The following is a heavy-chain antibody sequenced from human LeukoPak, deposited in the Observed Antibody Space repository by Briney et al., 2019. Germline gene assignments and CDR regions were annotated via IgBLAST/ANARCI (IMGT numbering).Heavy chain of an antibody. CDR2: IKSKIDGGTT. D-gene: IGHD3-9*01. Sequence: TGGSLRLSCAASGFTFSNAWMSWVRQAPGKGLEWVGRIKSKIDGGTTDYAAPVKGRFTISRDDSKNTLFLEMNSLKTEDTAVYHCTTNNRDYDILTGYLQPDYWGQGTLVTVSS. J-gene: IGHJ4*02. CDR3: TTNNRDYDILTGYLQPDY. V-gene: IGHV3-15*01. CDR1: GFTFSNAW.